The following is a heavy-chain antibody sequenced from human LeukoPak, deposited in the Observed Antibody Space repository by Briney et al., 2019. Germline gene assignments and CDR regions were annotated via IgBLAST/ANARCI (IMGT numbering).Heavy chain of an antibody. Sequence: GASVKVSCKASGYTFTSYYMHWVRQAPGQGLEWMGIINPSGGSTSYAQKFQGRVTMTRDTSTSTVYMELSSLRSEDTAVYYCASANGDYVDYYYYGMDVWGQGTTVTVSS. CDR3: ASANGDYVDYYYYGMDV. CDR1: GYTFTSYY. CDR2: INPSGGST. V-gene: IGHV1-46*01. D-gene: IGHD4-17*01. J-gene: IGHJ6*02.